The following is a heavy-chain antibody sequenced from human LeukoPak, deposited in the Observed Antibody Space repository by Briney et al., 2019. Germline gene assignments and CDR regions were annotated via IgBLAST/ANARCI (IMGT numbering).Heavy chain of an antibody. Sequence: ASVKVSCKASGYTFTGYYMHWVRQAHGQGLEWMGWINPNSGGTNYAQKFQGWVTMTRDTSISTAYMELSRLRSDDTAVYYCARASITMVRGVIIRDYYGMDVWGKGTTVTVSS. CDR1: GYTFTGYY. CDR3: ARASITMVRGVIIRDYYGMDV. D-gene: IGHD3-10*01. CDR2: INPNSGGT. J-gene: IGHJ6*04. V-gene: IGHV1-2*04.